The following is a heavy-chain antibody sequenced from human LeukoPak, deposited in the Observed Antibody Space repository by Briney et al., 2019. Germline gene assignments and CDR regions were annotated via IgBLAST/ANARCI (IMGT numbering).Heavy chain of an antibody. CDR1: GFTFTNYF. J-gene: IGHJ4*02. D-gene: IGHD6-19*01. Sequence: GGSRKLSCAAPGFTFTNYFISWFRQPPGKGLNWVSPIGGGATTYYADYVKGRFTISRDNSKNTLYLQMNSLRAEDTAIYYCAKAGRLQAVAGWIDYWGQGTLVTVS. CDR2: IGGGATT. V-gene: IGHV3-23*01. CDR3: AKAGRLQAVAGWIDY.